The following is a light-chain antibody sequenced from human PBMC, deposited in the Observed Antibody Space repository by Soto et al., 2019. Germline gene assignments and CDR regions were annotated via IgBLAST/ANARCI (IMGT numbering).Light chain of an antibody. V-gene: IGKV3-15*01. CDR3: QQHDDALWT. J-gene: IGKJ5*01. CDR1: QSVXSN. CDR2: SAS. Sequence: EIVMTQSPVTLSVSPGERATLSXGASQSVXSNLAWYLQKPGQAPRLLIYSASKRATGVPDRFTVSGSWTDFTLTISRLEPEDFAVYYCQQHDDALWTFGQKTRLE.